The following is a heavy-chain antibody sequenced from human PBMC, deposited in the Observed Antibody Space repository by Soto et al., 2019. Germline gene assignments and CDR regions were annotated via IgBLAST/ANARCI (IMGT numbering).Heavy chain of an antibody. J-gene: IGHJ4*02. CDR2: VYYSGST. CDR3: ARFHDYGDRGSYFDY. CDR1: GGSISSNNYY. V-gene: IGHV4-39*01. Sequence: QLQLQESGPGLVKPSETLSLTCTVSGGSISSNNYYWGWIRQPPGKGLEWIGSVYYSGSTYYNPSPESRVTISVDTSKNQFSLKVISVTAADTAVYYCARFHDYGDRGSYFDYWGQGTLVTVSS. D-gene: IGHD4-17*01.